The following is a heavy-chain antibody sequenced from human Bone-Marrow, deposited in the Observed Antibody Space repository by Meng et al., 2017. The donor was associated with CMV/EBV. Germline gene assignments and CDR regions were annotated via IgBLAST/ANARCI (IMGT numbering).Heavy chain of an antibody. V-gene: IGHV3-11*04. Sequence: GGSLRLSCAVAGFTFSDYYMSWIRQAPGKGLEWISYISSSGSTKYYADSVKGRFTISRDNAKNSLYLQMNSLRAEDTAVYYCARDSENNRFWSGYLLWGQGTMVTVSS. CDR2: ISSSGSTK. D-gene: IGHD3-3*01. CDR1: GFTFSDYY. CDR3: ARDSENNRFWSGYLL. J-gene: IGHJ3*01.